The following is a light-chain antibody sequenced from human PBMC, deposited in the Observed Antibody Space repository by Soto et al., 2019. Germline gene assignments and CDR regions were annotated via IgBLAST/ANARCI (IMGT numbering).Light chain of an antibody. V-gene: IGKV1-33*01. CDR1: QDISNY. CDR3: LQFHNLPT. J-gene: IGKJ4*01. Sequence: DIQMTQAPSSLSASVPARVTLTFQASQDISNYLNWYQHKPGKAPKILIYDASTLETGVPSRFSGSGSGTDFTFTISSLQPEDIATYYCLQFHNLPTFGGGTKVDIK. CDR2: DAS.